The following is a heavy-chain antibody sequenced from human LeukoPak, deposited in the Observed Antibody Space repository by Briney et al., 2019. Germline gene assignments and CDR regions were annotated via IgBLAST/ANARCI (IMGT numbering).Heavy chain of an antibody. J-gene: IGHJ4*02. CDR1: GFTFRSYS. V-gene: IGHV3-21*01. CDR3: ARDTGDSSGYYAY. Sequence: PGGSLRLSCAASGFTFRSYSMNWVRQAPGKGLEWVSSISSSSSYIYYADSVKGRFTISRDNAKNSLYLQMNSLRAEDTAVYYCARDTGDSSGYYAYWGQGTLVTVSS. D-gene: IGHD3-22*01. CDR2: ISSSSSYI.